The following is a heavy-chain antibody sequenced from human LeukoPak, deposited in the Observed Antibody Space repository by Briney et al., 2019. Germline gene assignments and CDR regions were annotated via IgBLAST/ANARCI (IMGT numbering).Heavy chain of an antibody. V-gene: IGHV4-39*02. CDR1: CGSISISSYY. CDR3: ARRYNYGATEY. D-gene: IGHD5-18*01. Sequence: KPSETLFLHCSVSCGSISISSYYWGWVRQSPGEGLEWIGSIYSSGSTYYDPSLKNRVTISIDTSKNHFSLKLSSVTAADTAVYYCARRYNYGATEYWGQGTLVTVSS. J-gene: IGHJ4*02. CDR2: IYSSGST.